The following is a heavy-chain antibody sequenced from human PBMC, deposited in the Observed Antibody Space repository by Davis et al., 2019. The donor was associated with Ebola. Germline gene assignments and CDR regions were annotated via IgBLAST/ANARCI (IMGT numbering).Heavy chain of an antibody. Sequence: GESLKISCAASGFTFSDYYMSWIRQAPGKGLEWVSYISSSGSTIYYADSVKGRFTISRDNAKNSLYLQMNSLRAEDTAVYYCARDYLRLGESSGFDYWGQGTLVTVSS. V-gene: IGHV3-11*04. CDR2: ISSSGSTI. D-gene: IGHD3-16*01. CDR1: GFTFSDYY. J-gene: IGHJ4*02. CDR3: ARDYLRLGESSGFDY.